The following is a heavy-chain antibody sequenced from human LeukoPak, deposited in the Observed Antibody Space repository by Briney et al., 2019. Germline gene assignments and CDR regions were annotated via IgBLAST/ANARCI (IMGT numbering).Heavy chain of an antibody. V-gene: IGHV4-4*02. J-gene: IGHJ6*02. D-gene: IGHD6-19*01. CDR2: IYHSGST. CDR1: GGSVSSGKW. CDR3: ARENTAGDELAVAGTMGWNYYGMDV. Sequence: KSSETLSLTCAVSGGSVSSGKWWSWVRQPPGKGLEWIGQIYHSGSTNYNPSLKSRVTISVDKSKNQFALKLSSVTAADTAIYYCARENTAGDELAVAGTMGWNYYGMDVWGQGTTVTVSS.